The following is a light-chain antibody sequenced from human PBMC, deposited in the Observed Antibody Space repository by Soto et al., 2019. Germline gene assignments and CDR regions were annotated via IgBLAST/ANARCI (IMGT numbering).Light chain of an antibody. J-gene: IGLJ2*01. CDR3: QSYDSSLSVV. V-gene: IGLV1-40*01. CDR1: SSNIGSGYD. CDR2: SNN. Sequence: QSVLTQPPSVSGAPGQRVTISCTGSSSNIGSGYDVQWYQQLPGTAPKLLIYSNNNRPSGVPDRFSGSKSGTSASPAITGLQAEDEADYYCQSYDSSLSVVFGGGTQLTVL.